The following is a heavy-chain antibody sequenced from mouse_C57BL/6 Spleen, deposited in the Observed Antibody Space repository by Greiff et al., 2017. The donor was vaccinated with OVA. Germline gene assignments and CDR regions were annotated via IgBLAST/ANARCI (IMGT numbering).Heavy chain of an antibody. V-gene: IGHV7-3*01. Sequence: EVQGVESGGGLVQPGGSLSLSCAASGFTFTDYYMSWVRQPPGKALEWLGFIRHKANGYTSEYSASVKGRFTISRDNSQSILDLQMNALRAEDSATDYCARYIRESSCYYFDYWGQGTTLTVSS. CDR1: GFTFTDYY. D-gene: IGHD1-1*01. CDR2: IRHKANGYTS. J-gene: IGHJ2*01. CDR3: ARYIRESSCYYFDY.